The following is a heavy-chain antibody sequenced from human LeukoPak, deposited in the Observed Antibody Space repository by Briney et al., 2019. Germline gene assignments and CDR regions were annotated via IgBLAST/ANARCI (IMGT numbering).Heavy chain of an antibody. CDR3: ARDLQQVAFDI. J-gene: IGHJ3*02. CDR1: GYTFTGYY. Sequence: ASVKVSCKASGYTFTGYYMHWVRQAPGQGLEWMGIINPSGGSTSYAQKFQGRVTMTRDTSTSTVYMELSSLRSEDTAVYYCARDLQQVAFDIWGQGTMVTVSS. V-gene: IGHV1-46*01. CDR2: INPSGGST. D-gene: IGHD6-13*01.